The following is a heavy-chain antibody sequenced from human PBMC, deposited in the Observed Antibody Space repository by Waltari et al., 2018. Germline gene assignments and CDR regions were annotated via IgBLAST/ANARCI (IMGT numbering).Heavy chain of an antibody. Sequence: QVQLQESGPGLVKPSQTLSLTCTVSGGSISSGGYYWSWIRQHPGQGLEWIGYIYYSGSTYYNPSLKSRVTISVDTSKNQFSLKLSSVTAADTAVYYCARDRGTFYYGSGITGAFDIWGQGTMVTVSS. CDR3: ARDRGTFYYGSGITGAFDI. CDR1: GGSISSGGYY. D-gene: IGHD3-10*01. CDR2: IYYSGST. V-gene: IGHV4-31*03. J-gene: IGHJ3*02.